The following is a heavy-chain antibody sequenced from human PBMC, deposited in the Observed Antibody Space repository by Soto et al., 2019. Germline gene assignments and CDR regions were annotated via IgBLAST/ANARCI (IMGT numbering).Heavy chain of an antibody. CDR2: IVVGSGNT. D-gene: IGHD4-4*01. V-gene: IGHV1-58*01. J-gene: IGHJ6*02. CDR1: GFTFTSSA. CDR3: AADRPDRGYDYSNYVHTSTFNYYYGMDV. Sequence: SVKVSCKASGFTFTSSAVQWVRQARGQRLEWIGWIVVGSGNTNYAQKFQERVTITRDMSTSTAYMELSSLSSEDTAVYYCAADRPDRGYDYSNYVHTSTFNYYYGMDVWGQGTTVTVSS.